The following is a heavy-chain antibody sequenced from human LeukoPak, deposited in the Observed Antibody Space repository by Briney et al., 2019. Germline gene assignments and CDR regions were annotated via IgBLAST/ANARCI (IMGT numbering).Heavy chain of an antibody. V-gene: IGHV3-23*01. D-gene: IGHD1-1*01. J-gene: IGHJ4*02. Sequence: PGGSLRLSCAASGFTFSSHAMSWVRQAPGKGLEWVSAISGSGGSTYYADPVKGRFTISRDNPKNTLYLQMNSLRAEDTAVYYCAKAGTTFSETYYFDYWGQGTLVTVSS. CDR1: GFTFSSHA. CDR2: ISGSGGST. CDR3: AKAGTTFSETYYFDY.